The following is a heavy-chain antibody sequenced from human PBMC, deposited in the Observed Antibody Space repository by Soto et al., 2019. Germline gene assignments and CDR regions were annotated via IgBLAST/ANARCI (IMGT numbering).Heavy chain of an antibody. J-gene: IGHJ4*02. CDR2: ISYDGSNK. Sequence: GGSLRLSCAASGFTFSSYGMHWVRQAPGKGLEWVAVISYDGSNKYYADSVKGRFTISRDNSKNTLYLQMNSLRAEDTAVYYCARWGYYDSSGYFYFDYWGQGTLVTVSS. CDR3: ARWGYYDSSGYFYFDY. D-gene: IGHD3-22*01. V-gene: IGHV3-30*03. CDR1: GFTFSSYG.